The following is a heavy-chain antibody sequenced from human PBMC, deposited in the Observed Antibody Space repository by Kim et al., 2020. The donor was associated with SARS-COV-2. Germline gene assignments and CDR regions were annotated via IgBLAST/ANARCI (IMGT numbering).Heavy chain of an antibody. J-gene: IGHJ4*02. D-gene: IGHD1-26*01. CDR2: IYYSGST. V-gene: IGHV4-39*07. CDR3: VGGAQVKHSGSYGY. CDR1: GGSISSSGYY. Sequence: SETLSLTCTVSGGSISSSGYYWGWIRQPPWKGLEWIGTIYYSGSTYHNPSLESRVTISVDTSKKQFSLKLSSVTAADTAVYYCVGGAQVKHSGSYGYWGQGTLVTVSS.